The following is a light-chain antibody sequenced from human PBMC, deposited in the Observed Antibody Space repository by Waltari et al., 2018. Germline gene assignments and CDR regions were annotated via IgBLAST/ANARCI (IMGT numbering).Light chain of an antibody. Sequence: QSVLTQPPSTSGTPGQRVTISCSGSSSNIGPYYVYWYHQLPGTAPKLLIYRNNQRPSGVPDRFSGSKSRTSASLAISGLRSEDEADYYCATWDDSLTAWVFGGGTKLTVL. CDR1: SSNIGPYY. CDR3: ATWDDSLTAWV. J-gene: IGLJ3*02. V-gene: IGLV1-47*01. CDR2: RNN.